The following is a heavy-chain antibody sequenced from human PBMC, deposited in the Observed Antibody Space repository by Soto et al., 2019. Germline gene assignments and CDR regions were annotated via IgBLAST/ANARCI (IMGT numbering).Heavy chain of an antibody. Sequence: GGSLRLSCAASGFTFSSYSMNWVRQAPGKGLEWVSSISSSSSYIYYADSVKGRFTISRDNAKNSLYLQMNSLRAEDTAVYYCARDPYSSSSPTDYWGQGTLVTVSS. D-gene: IGHD6-6*01. CDR2: ISSSSSYI. CDR3: ARDPYSSSSPTDY. V-gene: IGHV3-21*01. J-gene: IGHJ4*02. CDR1: GFTFSSYS.